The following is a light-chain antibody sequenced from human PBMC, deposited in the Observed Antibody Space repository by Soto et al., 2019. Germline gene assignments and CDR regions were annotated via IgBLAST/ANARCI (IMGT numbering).Light chain of an antibody. CDR2: GAS. V-gene: IGKV3-20*01. Sequence: PGERATLSCRASQSVRSMYLAWXQXXPGXXXXLXXXGASSRATGIPDRFSGSGSGTDFTLTISRLEPEDFAVYYCRQYGRSLGFAFGGGNKVDIK. CDR1: QSVRSMY. J-gene: IGKJ4*01. CDR3: RQYGRSLGFA.